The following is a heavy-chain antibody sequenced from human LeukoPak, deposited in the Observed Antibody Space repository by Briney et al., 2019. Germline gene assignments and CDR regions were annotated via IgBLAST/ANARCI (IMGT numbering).Heavy chain of an antibody. D-gene: IGHD3-22*01. Sequence: GGSLRLSCAASGFTVSSNYMSWVRQAPGKGLEWVSVIYSGGSTYYADSVKGRFTISRDNSKNTLYLQMNSLRAEDTAVYYCARVTYYYDSSGYPEYNWFDPWGQGTLVTVSS. CDR1: GFTVSSNY. CDR2: IYSGGST. J-gene: IGHJ5*02. CDR3: ARVTYYYDSSGYPEYNWFDP. V-gene: IGHV3-53*01.